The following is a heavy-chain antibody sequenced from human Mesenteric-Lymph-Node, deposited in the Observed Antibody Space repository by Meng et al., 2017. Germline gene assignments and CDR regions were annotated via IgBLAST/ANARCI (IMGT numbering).Heavy chain of an antibody. CDR2: VYHRGDT. J-gene: IGHJ4*02. D-gene: IGHD1-7*01. CDR3: GRDQGRELINH. CDR1: GGSISSDIW. V-gene: IGHV4-4*02. Sequence: QVKLEGAGPGLGKPYQTLSLTCTVLGGSISSDIWWSWVRQPPGKGLEWIGEVYHRGDTNYNPSLKSRVDISVDKSKNQFYLSLFSVTAADTAVYYCGRDQGRELINHWGQGTLVTVSS.